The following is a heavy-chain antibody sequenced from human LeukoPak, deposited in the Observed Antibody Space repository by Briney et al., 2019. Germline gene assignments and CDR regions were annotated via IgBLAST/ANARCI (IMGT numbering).Heavy chain of an antibody. D-gene: IGHD5-18*01. J-gene: IGHJ4*02. V-gene: IGHV3-9*01. Sequence: GGSLRLSCAASGFTFDDYAMHSVRQAPGKGLKWVSGISWNSGSIGYADSVKGRFTISRDNAKNSLYLQMNSLRAEDTALYYCAARRGYSYGYYYWGQGTLVTVSS. CDR3: AARRGYSYGYYY. CDR1: GFTFDDYA. CDR2: ISWNSGSI.